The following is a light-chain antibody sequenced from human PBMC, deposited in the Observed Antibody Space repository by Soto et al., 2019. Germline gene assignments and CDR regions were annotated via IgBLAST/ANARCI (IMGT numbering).Light chain of an antibody. V-gene: IGKV3-20*01. CDR2: GIS. CDR1: QSVTSTY. CDR3: QQYGNSPRT. Sequence: IVLTQSPGTLSLSPGERATLSCRASQSVTSTYLAWYQQRPGQVPRLLIYGISSRSTGIPDRVRGSGSVTDFTLTISRLEPEDFAVYYFQQYGNSPRTFGQGTTVEIK. J-gene: IGKJ1*01.